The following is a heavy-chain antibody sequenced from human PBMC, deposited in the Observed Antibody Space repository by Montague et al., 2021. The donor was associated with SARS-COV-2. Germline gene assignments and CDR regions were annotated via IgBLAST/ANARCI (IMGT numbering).Heavy chain of an antibody. D-gene: IGHD5-12*01. Sequence: SETLSLTCTVSGGSISSYYWSWIRQPPGNGLERIGHVFDSGGTNYNPSLRSRVTISVDTSKNQFSLKLSSVTAADTAVYYCARGEWLRGGMDVWGQGTTVTVSS. CDR2: VFDSGGT. CDR3: ARGEWLRGGMDV. V-gene: IGHV4-59*13. J-gene: IGHJ6*02. CDR1: GGSISSYY.